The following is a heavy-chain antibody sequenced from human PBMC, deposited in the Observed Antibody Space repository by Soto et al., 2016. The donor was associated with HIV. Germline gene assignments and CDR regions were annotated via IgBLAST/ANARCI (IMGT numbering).Heavy chain of an antibody. Sequence: QVQLVQSGAEVKKPGASVKVSCKASGFTFTSYDINWVRQATGQGLEWMGWMNPNNNNIGYAQKFQGRVTITRNTSISTAYMELSSLRSEDTAVYYCASDGGDWAFDIWGQGTMVTVSS. V-gene: IGHV1-8*03. CDR2: MNPNNNNI. CDR3: ASDGGDWAFDI. J-gene: IGHJ3*02. D-gene: IGHD3-16*01. CDR1: GFTFTSYD.